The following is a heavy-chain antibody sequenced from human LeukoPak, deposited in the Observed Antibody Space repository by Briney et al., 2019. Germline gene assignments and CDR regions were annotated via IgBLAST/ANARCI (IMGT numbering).Heavy chain of an antibody. CDR2: IYTSGST. V-gene: IGHV4-61*02. Sequence: PSQTLSLTCTVSGGSISSGSYYWSWIRQPAGKGLEWIGRIYTSGSTNYNPSLKSRVTISVDRSKNQFSLKLSSVTAADTAVYYCARGVYCSSTSCYRLVDYWGQGTLVTVSS. D-gene: IGHD2-2*01. CDR3: ARGVYCSSTSCYRLVDY. CDR1: GGSISSGSYY. J-gene: IGHJ4*02.